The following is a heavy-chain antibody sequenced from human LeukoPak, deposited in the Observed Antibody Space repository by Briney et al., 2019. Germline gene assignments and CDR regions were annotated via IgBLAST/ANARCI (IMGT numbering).Heavy chain of an antibody. J-gene: IGHJ1*01. V-gene: IGHV3-23*01. CDR3: AKDGRGDLGTGWVGEIFA. Sequence: GGSLRLSCAASGFTFHIYAMTWVRHAPGKGLEWVSGISGSGRNTYYAASVKGRFTISRDNSKNTLYLQMNSLRVEHTAVYYCAKDGRGDLGTGWVGEIFAGGQGPVVTVSS. D-gene: IGHD3-10*01. CDR1: GFTFHIYA. CDR2: ISGSGRNT.